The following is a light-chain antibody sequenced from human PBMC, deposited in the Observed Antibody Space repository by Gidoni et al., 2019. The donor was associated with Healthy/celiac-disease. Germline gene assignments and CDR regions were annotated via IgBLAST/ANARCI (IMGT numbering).Light chain of an antibody. J-gene: IGLJ3*02. CDR3: AAWDDILNGRWV. CDR2: SNN. CDR1: SSNIGSNT. Sequence: QSVLSQPPSASGTPGQRVSISCSGSSSNIGSNTVNWYQQLPGTAPKLRIYSNNQRPSGVPDRFSGSKSGTSASRAISGLQSEDEADYYCAAWDDILNGRWVFGGGTKLTVL. V-gene: IGLV1-44*01.